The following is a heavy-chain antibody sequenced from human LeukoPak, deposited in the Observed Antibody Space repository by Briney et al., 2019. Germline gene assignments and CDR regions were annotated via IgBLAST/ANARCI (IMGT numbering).Heavy chain of an antibody. J-gene: IGHJ3*02. CDR2: IYHSGST. CDR3: ARAAGTVVPGAFDI. CDR1: GYSISSGYY. D-gene: IGHD6-13*01. V-gene: IGHV4-38-2*02. Sequence: SETLSLTCTVSGYSISSGYYWGWIRQPPGKGLEWIGSIYHSGSTYYNPSLKSRVTISVDTSKNQFSLKLSSVTAADTAVYYCARAAGTVVPGAFDIWGQGTMVTVSS.